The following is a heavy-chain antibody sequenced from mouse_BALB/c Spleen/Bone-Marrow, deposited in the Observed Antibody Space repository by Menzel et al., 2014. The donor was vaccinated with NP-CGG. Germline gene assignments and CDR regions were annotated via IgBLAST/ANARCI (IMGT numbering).Heavy chain of an antibody. CDR1: GFNIKDTY. CDR3: AMTTTGAWFAY. CDR2: IDPANGNT. J-gene: IGHJ3*01. Sequence: EVQLQQPGAELVKPGASVKLSCTASGFNIKDTYMHWVKQRPEQGLEWIGRIDPANGNTKYDPKFQGKATITADTSSNTAYLQLSSLTSEDTAVYYCAMTTTGAWFAYWGQGTLVTVSA. D-gene: IGHD2-4*01. V-gene: IGHV14-3*02.